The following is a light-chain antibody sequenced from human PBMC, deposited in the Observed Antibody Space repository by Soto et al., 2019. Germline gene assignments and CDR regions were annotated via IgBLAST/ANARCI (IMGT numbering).Light chain of an antibody. J-gene: IGLJ2*01. CDR2: EVS. CDR3: CSHAGSSTLV. V-gene: IGLV2-23*02. Sequence: QSALTQPASVSGSPGQSITISCTGTSSDVGSYNLVSWYQQHQGKAPKLMIYEVSKRPSGVSNRFSGSKSGNTASLTISGLQAEDEADYYCCSHAGSSTLVYGGGTKLTVL. CDR1: SSDVGSYNL.